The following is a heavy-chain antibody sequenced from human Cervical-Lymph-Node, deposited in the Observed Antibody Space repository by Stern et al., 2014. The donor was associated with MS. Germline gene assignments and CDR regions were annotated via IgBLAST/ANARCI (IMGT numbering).Heavy chain of an antibody. V-gene: IGHV1-45*02. CDR2: ITPFNGKT. Sequence: QVQLVQSGAEVRKTGSSVKVSCKASGHTFTYRYLHWVRQAPGKAPEWMGWITPFNGKTNYAQKFQDRVTITRDTSMNTAYMELSSLRSEDTAMYYCASLFDSSGYFDYSWGQGTLVTVSS. D-gene: IGHD3-22*01. CDR3: ASLFDSSGYFDYS. CDR1: GHTFTYRY. J-gene: IGHJ4*02.